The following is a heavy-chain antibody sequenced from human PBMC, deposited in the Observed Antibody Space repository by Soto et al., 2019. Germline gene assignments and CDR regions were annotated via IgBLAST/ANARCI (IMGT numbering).Heavy chain of an antibody. Sequence: LSLTCTVSGDSMSSSNWWNWGRQPPGKGLEWIGEAHHSGRTNYSPSLKSRVTISVDRSKNHFSLQTSSLRHEDTAVYYCAKDILTGFLAFDIWGQGTMVTVSS. D-gene: IGHD3-9*01. CDR1: GDSMSSSNW. CDR2: AHHSGRT. CDR3: AKDILTGFLAFDI. J-gene: IGHJ3*02. V-gene: IGHV4-4*02.